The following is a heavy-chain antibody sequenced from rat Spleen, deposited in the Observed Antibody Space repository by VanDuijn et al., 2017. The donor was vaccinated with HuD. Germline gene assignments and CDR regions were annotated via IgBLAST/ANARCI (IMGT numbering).Heavy chain of an antibody. CDR3: ARFFDS. V-gene: IGHV5-29*01. J-gene: IGHJ2*01. CDR1: GFTFSDYA. Sequence: EVQLVESGGGLVAPGRSLKLSCAVSGFTFSDYAMAWVRQAPTKGLEWVATISFDGSSTYYGDSVKGRFTISRDNAQRTLYLQMDSLRSEDTATYYCARFFDSWGQGVMVTVSS. CDR2: ISFDGSST.